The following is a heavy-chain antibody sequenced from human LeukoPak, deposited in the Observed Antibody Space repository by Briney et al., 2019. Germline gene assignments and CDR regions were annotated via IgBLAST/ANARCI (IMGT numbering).Heavy chain of an antibody. D-gene: IGHD3-16*02. J-gene: IGHJ4*02. V-gene: IGHV1-18*01. CDR1: GYTFTNYG. CDR3: ARGAGYDYVWKSYRYYDF. Sequence: ASVTVSCKASGYTFTNYGVRWVRQAPGQGVEWMGWITVDNGNTHYAQNFQGRVTMTTDTSTSTVYMELRSLRSDDTAVYYCARGAGYDYVWKSYRYYDFWGQGTLVTVSS. CDR2: ITVDNGNT.